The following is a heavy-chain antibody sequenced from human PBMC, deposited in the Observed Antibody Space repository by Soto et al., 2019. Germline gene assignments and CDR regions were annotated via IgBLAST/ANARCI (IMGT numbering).Heavy chain of an antibody. CDR2: SYYSGST. CDR1: RETIRDYY. V-gene: IGHV4-59*01. Sequence: PSQTPSLSSTVSRETIRDYYWGWIRQPPGKGLEWIGYSYYSGSTNYNPSLKSRVTISVDTSKNQFSLKVTSVTAADTAVYYCARERSSGWCDYWGQGTLVTVSS. CDR3: ARERSSGWCDY. D-gene: IGHD6-19*01. J-gene: IGHJ4*02.